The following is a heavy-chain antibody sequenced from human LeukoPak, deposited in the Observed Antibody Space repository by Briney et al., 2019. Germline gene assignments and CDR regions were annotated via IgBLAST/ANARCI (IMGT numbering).Heavy chain of an antibody. CDR3: ARGGFIGGANAFDI. CDR2: ISYDGSNK. D-gene: IGHD1-26*01. Sequence: GGSLRLSCAASGFTFSSYAMHWVRQAPGKGLEWVAVISYDGSNKYYADSVKGRFTISRDNAKNSLYLQMNSLRAEDTAVYYCARGGFIGGANAFDIWGQGTMVTVSS. CDR1: GFTFSSYA. V-gene: IGHV3-30-3*01. J-gene: IGHJ3*02.